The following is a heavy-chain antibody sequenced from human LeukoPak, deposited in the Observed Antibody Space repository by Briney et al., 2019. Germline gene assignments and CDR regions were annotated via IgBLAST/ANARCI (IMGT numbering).Heavy chain of an antibody. J-gene: IGHJ4*02. CDR3: ARAHRGSGYSYGYFDY. CDR1: GFTVSSNY. V-gene: IGHV3-53*04. CDR2: IYSGGST. D-gene: IGHD5-18*01. Sequence: GALRLSCAASGFTVSSNYMSWVRQAPGKGLEWVSVIYSGGSTYYADSVKGRFTISRHNSKNTLYLQMNSPRAEDTAVYYCARAHRGSGYSYGYFDYWGQGTLVTVSS.